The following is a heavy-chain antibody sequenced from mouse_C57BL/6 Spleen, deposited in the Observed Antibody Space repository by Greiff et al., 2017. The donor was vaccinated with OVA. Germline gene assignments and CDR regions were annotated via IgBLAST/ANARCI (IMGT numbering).Heavy chain of an antibody. CDR1: GYSFTGYY. CDR3: ARMGYYGSSPLAMDY. D-gene: IGHD1-1*01. CDR2: INPSTGGT. J-gene: IGHJ4*01. Sequence: VHVKQSGPELVKPGASVKISCKASGYSFTGYYMNWVKQSPEKSLEWIGEINPSTGGTTYNQKFKAKATLTVDKSSSTAYMQLKSLTSEDSAVYYCARMGYYGSSPLAMDYWGQGTSVTVSS. V-gene: IGHV1-42*01.